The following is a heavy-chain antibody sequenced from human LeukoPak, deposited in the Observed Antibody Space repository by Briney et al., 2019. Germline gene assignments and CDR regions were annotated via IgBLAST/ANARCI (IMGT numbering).Heavy chain of an antibody. V-gene: IGHV1-8*03. Sequence: ASVKVSCKASGYTFTSYDINWVRQATGQGLEWMGWMNPNSGNTGYAQKFQGRVTITRNTSISTAYMVLSSLRSEDTAVYYCARSGYCSGGSCYSDYWGQGTLVTVSS. CDR2: MNPNSGNT. D-gene: IGHD2-15*01. J-gene: IGHJ4*02. CDR3: ARSGYCSGGSCYSDY. CDR1: GYTFTSYD.